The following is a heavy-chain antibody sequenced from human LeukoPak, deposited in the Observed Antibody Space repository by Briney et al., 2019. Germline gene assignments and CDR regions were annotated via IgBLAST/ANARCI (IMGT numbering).Heavy chain of an antibody. CDR3: ARGDLRFLEWLLNGYYYYYMDV. J-gene: IGHJ6*03. CDR1: GFNFITYS. CDR2: ISGSGGST. D-gene: IGHD3-3*01. V-gene: IGHV3-23*01. Sequence: GGSLRLSCAASGFNFITYSMNWARQAPGKGLEWVSAISGSGGSTYFADSVKGRFTISRDNSKNTLYLQMNSLRAEDTAVYYCARGDLRFLEWLLNGYYYYYMDVWGKGTTVTVSS.